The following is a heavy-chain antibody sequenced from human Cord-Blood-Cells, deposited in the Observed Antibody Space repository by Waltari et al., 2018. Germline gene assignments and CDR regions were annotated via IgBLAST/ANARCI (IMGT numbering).Heavy chain of an antibody. CDR2: IRHTGIT. J-gene: IGHJ4*02. CDR3: ARWDSPGRYFGD. D-gene: IGHD1-20*01. Sequence: QVQLQESGPGLVKPSETLSLTCSVSGGSINNYFWNWIRQPPGNGLQWIGYIRHTGITKSNPSLKSRVTMAVDTSKSQFSLRLNSVSATDPAVYFGARWDSPGRYFGDWGQGTPVTVSS. V-gene: IGHV4-59*08. CDR1: GGSINNYF.